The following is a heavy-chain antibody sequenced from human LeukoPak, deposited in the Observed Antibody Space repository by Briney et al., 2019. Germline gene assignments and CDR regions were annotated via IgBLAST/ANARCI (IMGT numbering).Heavy chain of an antibody. V-gene: IGHV3-66*01. J-gene: IGHJ4*02. D-gene: IGHD4-17*01. Sequence: PGGSLRLSCAASGFTVSSNYMSWVRQAPGKGLEWVSVLYTGGSTYYADSVKGRFTISRDNSKNTLYLQMNSLRVEDTAVYYCAGDDYGDYNFDYWGQGTLVTVSS. CDR3: AGDDYGDYNFDY. CDR2: LYTGGST. CDR1: GFTVSSNY.